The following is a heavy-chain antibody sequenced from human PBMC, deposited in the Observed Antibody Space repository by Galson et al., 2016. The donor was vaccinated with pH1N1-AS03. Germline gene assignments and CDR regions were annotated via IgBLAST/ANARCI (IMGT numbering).Heavy chain of an antibody. D-gene: IGHD6-13*01. V-gene: IGHV3-64*01. CDR1: GFTFSSYA. Sequence: SLRLSCAASGFTFSSYAMYWVRQAPGKGLEYGSAISGNGVSTYYANSVKGRFTISRGNSKNTLYLQMGSLRAEDMAVYYCARGPVSYSNYWFPPPDYWGQGTLVTVSS. CDR3: ARGPVSYSNYWFPPPDY. CDR2: ISGNGVST. J-gene: IGHJ4*02.